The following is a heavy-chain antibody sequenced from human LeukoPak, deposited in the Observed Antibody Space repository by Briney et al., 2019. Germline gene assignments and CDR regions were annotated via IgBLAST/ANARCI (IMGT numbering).Heavy chain of an antibody. J-gene: IGHJ4*02. CDR2: IYYSGST. CDR3: ARAPSGYYGSGSYYGRYYFDY. CDR1: GDSISSGDDY. V-gene: IGHV4-30-4*01. Sequence: PSETLSLTCTVSGDSISSGDDYWSWIRQPPGTGREWIGYIYYSGSTYYNPSLESRVAISVDTCQNQFSLKLSSVTAADTAVYHCARAPSGYYGSGSYYGRYYFDYWGQGTLVTVSS. D-gene: IGHD3-10*01.